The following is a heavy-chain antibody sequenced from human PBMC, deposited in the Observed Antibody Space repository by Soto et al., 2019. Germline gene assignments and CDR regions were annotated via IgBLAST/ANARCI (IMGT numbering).Heavy chain of an antibody. CDR3: ARGVGYLYWYFDL. D-gene: IGHD5-18*01. Sequence: ASVKVSCKASGYTFTNYGISWVRQAPGQGLEWMGWINTYNGNTNHAQKLQGRVTMTTDTSTSTAYMELRSLRSDDTAVYYCARGVGYLYWYFDLWGRGTLVTVSS. J-gene: IGHJ2*01. CDR2: INTYNGNT. V-gene: IGHV1-18*01. CDR1: GYTFTNYG.